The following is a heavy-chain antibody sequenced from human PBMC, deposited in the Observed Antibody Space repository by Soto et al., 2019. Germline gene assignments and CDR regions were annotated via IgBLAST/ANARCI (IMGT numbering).Heavy chain of an antibody. V-gene: IGHV3-23*01. Sequence: EVQLLESGGGLVQPGGSVRLSCAASGFTFTSYAMSWVRQAPGKGLEWVSAISGSGGSTYYADSVKGRFTISRDNSKNTLYLQMNSLRAEDTAVYYCAKAGGYCSSTSCYTRRFDPWGQGTLVTVSS. CDR2: ISGSGGST. J-gene: IGHJ5*02. CDR1: GFTFTSYA. D-gene: IGHD2-2*02. CDR3: AKAGGYCSSTSCYTRRFDP.